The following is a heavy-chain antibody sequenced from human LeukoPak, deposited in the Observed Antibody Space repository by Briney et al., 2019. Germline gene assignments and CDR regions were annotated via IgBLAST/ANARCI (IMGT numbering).Heavy chain of an antibody. CDR3: ARESENYYGSGSHDY. Sequence: ASVKVSCRASGYTXTDYYMHWVRQAPGHGLEWMGWIYTDSGGTNYAQKFQGRVTMTRDTSISTAYMELSRLRSDDTAVYYCARESENYYGSGSHDYWGQGTLVTVSS. CDR1: GYTXTDYY. D-gene: IGHD3-10*01. V-gene: IGHV1-2*02. CDR2: IYTDSGGT. J-gene: IGHJ4*02.